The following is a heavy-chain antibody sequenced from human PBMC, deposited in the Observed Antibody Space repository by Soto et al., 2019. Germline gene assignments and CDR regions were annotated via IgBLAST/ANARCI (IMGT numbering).Heavy chain of an antibody. Sequence: GGSLRLSCAASGFTFSGSAMHWVRQASGKGLEWVGRIRSKANSYATAYAASVKGRFTISRDDSKNTAYLQMNSLKTEDTAVYYCTRGILKDRGVFLYMDVWGKGTTVTVSS. V-gene: IGHV3-73*01. CDR3: TRGILKDRGVFLYMDV. CDR1: GFTFSGSA. CDR2: IRSKANSYAT. J-gene: IGHJ6*03. D-gene: IGHD3-10*01.